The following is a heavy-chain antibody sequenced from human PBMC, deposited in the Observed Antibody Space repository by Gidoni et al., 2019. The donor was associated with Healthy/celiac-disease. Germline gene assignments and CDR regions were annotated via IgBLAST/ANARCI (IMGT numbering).Heavy chain of an antibody. D-gene: IGHD3-16*01. J-gene: IGHJ6*02. CDR1: GFTFRSYG. V-gene: IGHV3-30*03. Sequence: QVQLVESGGGVVQPGRSLRLSCAASGFTFRSYGMHWVRQAPGKGLEWVAVISYDGSNKYYADSVKGRFTISRDNSKNTLYLQMNSLRAEDTAVYYCAREKMGDLFYGMDVWGQGTTVTVSS. CDR3: AREKMGDLFYGMDV. CDR2: ISYDGSNK.